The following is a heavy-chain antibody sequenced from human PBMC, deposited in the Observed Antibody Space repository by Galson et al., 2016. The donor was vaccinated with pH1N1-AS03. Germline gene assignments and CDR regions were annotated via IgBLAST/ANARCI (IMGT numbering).Heavy chain of an antibody. D-gene: IGHD6-19*01. J-gene: IGHJ4*02. V-gene: IGHV5-51*03. CDR1: GFRLSNHW. CDR2: IYPGASDS. CDR3: AKLAVAGRWFFDY. Sequence: QSGAEVKKPGESLKISCEGSGFRLSNHWIGWVRQMPGKGLEWMGIIYPGASDSRYSPSFQGHVTISADKSINTAYPQWTSLQASDTAMYYCAKLAVAGRWFFDYWGQGTLVTVS.